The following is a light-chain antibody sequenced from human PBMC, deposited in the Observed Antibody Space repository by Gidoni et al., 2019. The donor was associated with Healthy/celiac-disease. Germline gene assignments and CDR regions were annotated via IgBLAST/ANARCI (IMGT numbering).Light chain of an antibody. CDR3: RQYYSYLIT. CDR2: AAS. V-gene: IGKV1-8*01. Sequence: AIRMTQSPSSFSASTGDRVTITCRASQGISSYLAWYQQKPGKAPKLLIYAASTLQSGVPSRFSGSGYGTDFTLTISCLQSEDFATYYCRQYYSYLITFGQGTRLEIK. J-gene: IGKJ5*01. CDR1: QGISSY.